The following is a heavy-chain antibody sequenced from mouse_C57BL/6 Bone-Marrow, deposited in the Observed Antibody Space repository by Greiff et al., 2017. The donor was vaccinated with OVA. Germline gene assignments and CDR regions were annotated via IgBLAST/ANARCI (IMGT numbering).Heavy chain of an antibody. V-gene: IGHV1-64*01. CDR1: GYTFTSYW. CDR3: AREDYYYGSSYGFAY. Sequence: QVQLQQPGAELVKPGASVKLSCKASGYTFTSYWMHWVKQRRGQGLEWIGMIHPNSGSTNYNEKFKSKATLTVDKSSSTAYMQLSSLTSEDSAVYYCAREDYYYGSSYGFAYWGQGTLVTVSA. J-gene: IGHJ3*01. CDR2: IHPNSGST. D-gene: IGHD1-1*01.